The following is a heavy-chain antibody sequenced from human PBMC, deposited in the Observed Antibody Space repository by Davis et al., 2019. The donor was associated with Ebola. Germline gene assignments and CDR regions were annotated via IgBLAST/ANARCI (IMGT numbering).Heavy chain of an antibody. CDR1: GYTFTDYL. CDR3: ASGEFVDF. D-gene: IGHD7-27*01. J-gene: IGHJ4*02. Sequence: ASVKVSCKASGYTFTDYLLHWVRQAPGQGLEWMELINPSIGNTSLAQKYQGRVTLTRDTSTRTVHMDLSSLKSDDTAIYYCASGEFVDFWGQGTLVTVSS. V-gene: IGHV1-46*01. CDR2: INPSIGNT.